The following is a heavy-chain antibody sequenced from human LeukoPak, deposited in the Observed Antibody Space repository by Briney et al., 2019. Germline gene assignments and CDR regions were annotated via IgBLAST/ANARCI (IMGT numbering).Heavy chain of an antibody. CDR2: IYYSGST. Sequence: SETLSLTCTVSGGSISSYYWSWIRQPPGKGLEWIGYIYYSGSTNYNPSLKSRATISVDTSKNQFSLKLSSVTAADTAVYYCARVSGYSQNWFDPWGQGTLVTVSS. D-gene: IGHD5-12*01. V-gene: IGHV4-59*01. CDR1: GGSISSYY. CDR3: ARVSGYSQNWFDP. J-gene: IGHJ5*02.